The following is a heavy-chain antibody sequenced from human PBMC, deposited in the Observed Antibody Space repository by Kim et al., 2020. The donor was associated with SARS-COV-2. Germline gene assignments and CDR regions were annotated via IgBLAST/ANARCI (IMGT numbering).Heavy chain of an antibody. Sequence: GGSLRLSCAASGFTFSSYGMHWVRQAPGKGLEWVAVIWYDGSNKYYADSVKGRFTISRDNSKNTLYLQMNSLRAEDTAVYYCARDSVVEAAAIEGWFDPWGQGTLVTVSS. CDR2: IWYDGSNK. CDR3: ARDSVVEAAAIEGWFDP. CDR1: GFTFSSYG. V-gene: IGHV3-33*01. J-gene: IGHJ5*02. D-gene: IGHD2-2*01.